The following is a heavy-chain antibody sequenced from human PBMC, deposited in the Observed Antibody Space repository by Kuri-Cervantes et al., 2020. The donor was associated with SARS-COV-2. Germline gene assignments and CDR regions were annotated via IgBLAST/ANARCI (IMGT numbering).Heavy chain of an antibody. Sequence: SETLSLTCTVSGGSISSYYWSWIRQPPGKGLEWIGYIYYRGSTNYNPSLKSRVTISVDTSKNQFSLKLSSVTAADTAVYYCARDPPPDSSGWYSAFDIWGQGTMVT. D-gene: IGHD6-19*01. CDR1: GGSISSYY. V-gene: IGHV4-59*01. CDR2: IYYRGST. J-gene: IGHJ3*02. CDR3: ARDPPPDSSGWYSAFDI.